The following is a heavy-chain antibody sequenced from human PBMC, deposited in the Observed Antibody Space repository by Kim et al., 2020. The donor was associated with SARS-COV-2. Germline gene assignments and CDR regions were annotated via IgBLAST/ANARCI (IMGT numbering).Heavy chain of an antibody. CDR3: EREADYGGRLGAFDM. D-gene: IGHD4-17*01. V-gene: IGHV3-21*01. Sequence: GGSLRLSCSASGFLFSTYTMNWVRQAPGQGLEWVSPISISSDYKYYVDSVKGRFTISRDNAKNSLYLQMNSLRVEDTAVYYCEREADYGGRLGAFDMWGQGTMVTVPS. CDR2: ISISSDYK. CDR1: GFLFSTYT. J-gene: IGHJ3*02.